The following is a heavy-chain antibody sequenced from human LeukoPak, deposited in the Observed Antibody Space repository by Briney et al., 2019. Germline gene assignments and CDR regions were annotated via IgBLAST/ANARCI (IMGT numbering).Heavy chain of an antibody. CDR1: GGSFSGYY. V-gene: IGHV4-34*01. CDR3: ASSLVRADMVTGIDY. J-gene: IGHJ4*02. CDR2: INRSGST. D-gene: IGHD5-18*01. Sequence: PSETLSLTCAVSGGSFSGYYWIWIRQPPGKGLEWIGEINRSGSTTYNPSLKSRVTISLDTSKNQFSLKLSSVTAADTAVYYCASSLVRADMVTGIDYWGQGTLVTVSS.